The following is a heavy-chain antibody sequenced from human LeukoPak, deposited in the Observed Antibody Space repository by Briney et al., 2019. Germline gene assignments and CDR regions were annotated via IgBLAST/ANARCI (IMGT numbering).Heavy chain of an antibody. D-gene: IGHD3-9*01. CDR3: AKGLYDILTGYYPLFDY. Sequence: GGSLRLSCAASGFTFSSYGMHWVRQAPGKGLEWVAVISYDESNKYYADSVKGRFTISRDNSKNTLYLQMNSLRAEDTAVYYCAKGLYDILTGYYPLFDYWGQGTLVTVSS. V-gene: IGHV3-30*18. CDR1: GFTFSSYG. CDR2: ISYDESNK. J-gene: IGHJ4*02.